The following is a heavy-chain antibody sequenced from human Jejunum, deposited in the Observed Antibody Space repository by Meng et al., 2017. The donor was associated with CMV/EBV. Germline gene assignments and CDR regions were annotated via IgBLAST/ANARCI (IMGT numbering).Heavy chain of an antibody. D-gene: IGHD6-25*01. V-gene: IGHV4-39*07. CDR2: IYYRGDT. J-gene: IGHJ4*02. Sequence: SGGSISSSDYYWGWVRQPPGKGLEWIETIYYRGDTYYSPSLESRLTISVDTSKNQFSLRLRSVTAADTAVYYCARVTVVSQRFDYWGQGTRVTVSS. CDR1: GGSISSSDYY. CDR3: ARVTVVSQRFDY.